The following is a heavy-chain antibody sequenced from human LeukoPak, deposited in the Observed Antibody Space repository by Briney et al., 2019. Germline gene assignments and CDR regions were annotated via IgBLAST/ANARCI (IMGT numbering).Heavy chain of an antibody. CDR1: GGTFSSYA. CDR2: IIPIFGTA. CDR3: AREAPDSSGYYYFDY. V-gene: IGHV1-69*13. J-gene: IGHJ4*02. Sequence: GASVKVSCEASGGTFSSYAISWVRQAPGQGLEWMGGIIPIFGTANYAQKFQGRVTTTADESTSTAYMELSSLRSEDTAVYYCAREAPDSSGYYYFDYWGQGTLVTVSS. D-gene: IGHD3-22*01.